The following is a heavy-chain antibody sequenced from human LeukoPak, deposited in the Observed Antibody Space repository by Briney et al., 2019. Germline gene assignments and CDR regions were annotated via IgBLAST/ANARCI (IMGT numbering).Heavy chain of an antibody. CDR3: ARDCSNYEVDY. D-gene: IGHD4-4*01. J-gene: IGHJ4*02. CDR2: INPNSGDT. Sequence: ASVKVSCKASGYTFTGYYMHWVRQAPGQGLEWMGWINPNSGDTNYAQKFQGRVTMTRDTSISTAYMELTRLRSDDTAVYYCARDCSNYEVDYWGQGTLVTVSS. CDR1: GYTFTGYY. V-gene: IGHV1-2*02.